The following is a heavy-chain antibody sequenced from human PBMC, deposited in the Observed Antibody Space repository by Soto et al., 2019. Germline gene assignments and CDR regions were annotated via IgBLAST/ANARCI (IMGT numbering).Heavy chain of an antibody. Sequence: EVQLLESGGGLVQPRGSLRLSCAASGFTFSTYGMSWVRQAPGKGLEWVSVISGGGGDTYYAGSVKGRFTISRENSKNTLYLEMNSLRAEDTAVYYCAKTQQWGLPLSGGMDVWGQGTTVTVSS. CDR3: AKTQQWGLPLSGGMDV. CDR1: GFTFSTYG. CDR2: ISGGGGDT. J-gene: IGHJ6*02. D-gene: IGHD6-19*01. V-gene: IGHV3-23*01.